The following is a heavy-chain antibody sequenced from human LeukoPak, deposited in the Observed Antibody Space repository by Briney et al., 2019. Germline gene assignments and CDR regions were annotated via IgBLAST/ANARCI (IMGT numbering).Heavy chain of an antibody. CDR3: ARAHYYFGPRHPYYFDS. V-gene: IGHV3-11*01. CDR2: ISTGDTAI. Sequence: GGSLRLSCAASGFTFSDHYMSWIRQAPGKGLEWISYISTGDTAIFYADSVKGRFTISRDNAKDSLYLQMSSLRAEDTAVYYCARAHYYFGPRHPYYFDSWGQGTLVTVSS. D-gene: IGHD3-10*01. J-gene: IGHJ4*02. CDR1: GFTFSDHY.